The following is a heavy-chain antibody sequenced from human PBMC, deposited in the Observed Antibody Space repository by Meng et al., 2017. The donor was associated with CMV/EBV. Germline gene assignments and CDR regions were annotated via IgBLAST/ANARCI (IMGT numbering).Heavy chain of an antibody. CDR2: IYPGDSDT. CDR1: GYSFTSYW. Sequence: GESLKISCKGSGYSFTSYWIGWVRQMPGKGLEWMGIIYPGDSDTRYSPSFQGQVTISADKSISTAYLQWGSLKASDTAMYYCARGMVEIFGVVMRWFDPWGQGTLVTVSS. J-gene: IGHJ5*02. V-gene: IGHV5-51*01. CDR3: ARGMVEIFGVVMRWFDP. D-gene: IGHD3-3*01.